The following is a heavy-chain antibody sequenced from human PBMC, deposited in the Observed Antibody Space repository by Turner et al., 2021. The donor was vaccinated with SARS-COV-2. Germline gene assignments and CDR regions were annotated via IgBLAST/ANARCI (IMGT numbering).Heavy chain of an antibody. CDR2: IKQDGSEK. J-gene: IGHJ3*02. D-gene: IGHD3-16*01. V-gene: IGHV3-7*01. CDR3: ARVSGAAVWGNYAFDI. CDR1: VFTFSSYW. Sequence: VQLVESGGGLVQPGGSLRLSFAASVFTFSSYWMSWVRQAPGKGPEWVANIKQDGSEKYYVDSVKGRFTISRDNAKNSLYLQMSSLRAEDTAVYYCARVSGAAVWGNYAFDIWGQGTMVTVSS.